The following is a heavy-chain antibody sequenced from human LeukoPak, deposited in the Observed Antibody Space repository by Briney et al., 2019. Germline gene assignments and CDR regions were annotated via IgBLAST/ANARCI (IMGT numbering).Heavy chain of an antibody. Sequence: PSETLSLTCAVSGGSISSGGYSWSWIRQPPGKGLEWIGYIYHSGSTYYNPSLKSRVTISVDRSKNQFSLKLSSVTAADTAVYYCASYYYGSGSYYRSIGNFDYWGQGTLVTVSS. J-gene: IGHJ4*02. CDR2: IYHSGST. CDR1: GGSISSGGYS. V-gene: IGHV4-30-2*01. CDR3: ASYYYGSGSYYRSIGNFDY. D-gene: IGHD3-10*01.